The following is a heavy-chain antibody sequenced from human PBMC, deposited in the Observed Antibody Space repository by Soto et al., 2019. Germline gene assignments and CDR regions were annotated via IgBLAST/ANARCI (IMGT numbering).Heavy chain of an antibody. CDR3: ARGRYSGYDSDAFDI. Sequence: GGSLRLSCAASGFTFSSYSMNWVRQAPGKGLEWVSSISSSSSYIYYADSVKGRFTISRDNAKNSLYLQMNSLRAEDTAVYYCARGRYSGYDSDAFDIWGQGTMVTVSS. D-gene: IGHD5-12*01. V-gene: IGHV3-21*01. CDR1: GFTFSSYS. CDR2: ISSSSSYI. J-gene: IGHJ3*02.